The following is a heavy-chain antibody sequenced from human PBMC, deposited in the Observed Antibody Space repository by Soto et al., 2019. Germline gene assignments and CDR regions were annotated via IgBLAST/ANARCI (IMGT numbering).Heavy chain of an antibody. CDR3: ARDTVVFDY. V-gene: IGHV3-23*01. J-gene: IGHJ4*02. D-gene: IGHD4-17*01. Sequence: GGSLRLSCAASGFTFSSYAMSWVRQAPGKGLEWVSTINNNGETTYYPDSVKGRFTVSRDNSKNTLYLQTNSLRDEDTAVYYCARDTVVFDYWGQGTLVTVSS. CDR2: INNNGETT. CDR1: GFTFSSYA.